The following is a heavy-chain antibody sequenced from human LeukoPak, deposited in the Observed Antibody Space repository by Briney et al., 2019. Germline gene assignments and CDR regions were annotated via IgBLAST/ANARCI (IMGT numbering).Heavy chain of an antibody. CDR2: ISGSGGST. Sequence: PGGSLRLSCAASGFTFSSYAMSWVRQAPGKGLEWVSVISGSGGSTNYADSVKGRFTISRDSSKNTLYLQMNSLRAEDTAVYYCAKGPDYYDSSGYYSAWGQGTLVTVSS. D-gene: IGHD3-22*01. J-gene: IGHJ5*02. CDR3: AKGPDYYDSSGYYSA. CDR1: GFTFSSYA. V-gene: IGHV3-23*01.